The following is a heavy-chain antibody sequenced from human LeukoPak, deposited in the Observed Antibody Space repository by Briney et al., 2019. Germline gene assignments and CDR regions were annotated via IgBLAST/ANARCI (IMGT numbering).Heavy chain of an antibody. V-gene: IGHV4-39*01. Sequence: PSETLSLTCSVSGGSINSSLFYWAWIRQSPGQGLEWIGTIYYTGSTYYNPSLKSRAIMSVDTSENHFSLKLSSVSPADTAVYYCARLRWLLPGFDYWGRGTLVTVSS. D-gene: IGHD2-15*01. J-gene: IGHJ4*02. CDR2: IYYTGST. CDR3: ARLRWLLPGFDY. CDR1: GGSINSSLFY.